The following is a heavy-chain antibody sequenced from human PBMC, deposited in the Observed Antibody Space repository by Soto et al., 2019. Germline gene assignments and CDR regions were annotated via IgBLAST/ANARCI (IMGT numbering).Heavy chain of an antibody. J-gene: IGHJ6*03. CDR1: EGTFSAYT. CDR3: ARHVLLPSSKLYSMDV. Sequence: QGQLVQSGAEVKKPGSSVKVSCTASEGTFSAYTINWVRQAPGQRLVWMARIIPKHGTATYAEKFQGRAATTADRSTNTAYLELSSLRSDDTAVYYCARHVLLPSSKLYSMDVWGKGTQVTVSS. CDR2: IIPKHGTA. V-gene: IGHV1-69*08. D-gene: IGHD3-3*02.